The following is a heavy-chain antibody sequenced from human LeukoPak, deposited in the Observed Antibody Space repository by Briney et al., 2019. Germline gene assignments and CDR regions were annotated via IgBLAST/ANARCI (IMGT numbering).Heavy chain of an antibody. J-gene: IGHJ4*02. CDR3: ARAYYDILTGYENFDY. D-gene: IGHD3-9*01. Sequence: ASVKVSCKASGYTFTGYYMHWVRQAPGQGLEWMGWINPNSGGTNYAQKFRGRVTMTRDTSISTAYMELSRLRSDDTAVYYCARAYYDILTGYENFDYWGQGTLVTVSS. CDR1: GYTFTGYY. CDR2: INPNSGGT. V-gene: IGHV1-2*02.